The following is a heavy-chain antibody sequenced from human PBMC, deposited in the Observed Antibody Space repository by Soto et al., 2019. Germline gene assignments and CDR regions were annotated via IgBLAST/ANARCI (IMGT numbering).Heavy chain of an antibody. D-gene: IGHD2-2*01. CDR1: GGTFSSYA. V-gene: IGHV1-69*13. Sequence: SVKVSCKASGGTFSSYAISWVRQAPGQGLEWMGGIIPIFGTANYAQKFQGRVTITADESTSTAYMELSSLRSEDTAVYYCARDLGVVVPAASGYNWFDPWGQGTLVTVSS. J-gene: IGHJ5*02. CDR2: IIPIFGTA. CDR3: ARDLGVVVPAASGYNWFDP.